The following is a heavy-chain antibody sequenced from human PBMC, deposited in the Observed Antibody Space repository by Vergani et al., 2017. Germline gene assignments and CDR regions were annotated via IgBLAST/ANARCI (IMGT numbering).Heavy chain of an antibody. CDR3: ARDRPPGRSGSYYWEYYYMDV. J-gene: IGHJ6*03. V-gene: IGHV3-11*01. CDR2: ISSSGSTI. CDR1: GFTFSDYY. D-gene: IGHD1-26*01. Sequence: QVQLVESGGGLVKPGGSLRLSCAASGFTFSDYYMSWIRQAPGKGLEWVSYISSSGSTIYYADSVKGRFTISRDNAKNSLYLQMNSLRSEDTAVYYCARDRPPGRSGSYYWEYYYMDVWGKGTTVTVSS.